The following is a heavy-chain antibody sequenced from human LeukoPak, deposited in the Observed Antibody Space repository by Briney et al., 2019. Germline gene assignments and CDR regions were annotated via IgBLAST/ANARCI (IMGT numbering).Heavy chain of an antibody. CDR2: ISYGGSNK. CDR1: GFTFSSYV. D-gene: IGHD6-19*01. V-gene: IGHV3-30-3*01. CDR3: ARVGSSGWYNFDY. Sequence: GGSLRLSCAASGFTFSSYVMHWVRQAPGKGLEGVAVISYGGSNKYYADSVKGRFTISRDNSKNTLYLQMNSLRAEDTAVYYCARVGSSGWYNFDYWDQGTLVTVSS. J-gene: IGHJ4*02.